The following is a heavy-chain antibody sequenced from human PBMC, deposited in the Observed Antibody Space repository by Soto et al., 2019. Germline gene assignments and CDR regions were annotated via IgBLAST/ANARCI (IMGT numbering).Heavy chain of an antibody. CDR1: GYSFTSYW. CDR2: IYPGDSDT. Sequence: GESLKISCKGSGYSFTSYWIGWVRQMPGKGLEWMGIIYPGDSDTRYSPSFQGQVTISADKSISTAYLQWSSLKASDTAMYYCARLVGLYGYDFWSGYGYFDYWGQGTLVTVSS. V-gene: IGHV5-51*01. CDR3: ARLVGLYGYDFWSGYGYFDY. J-gene: IGHJ4*02. D-gene: IGHD3-3*01.